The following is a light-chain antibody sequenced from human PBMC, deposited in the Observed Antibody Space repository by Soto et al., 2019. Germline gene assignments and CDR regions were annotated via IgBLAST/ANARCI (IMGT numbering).Light chain of an antibody. CDR1: QSVSSSY. J-gene: IGKJ1*01. V-gene: IGKV3-20*01. Sequence: EIVLTQSPGTLSLSSGERATLSCRAGQSVSSSYLAWYQQKPGQAPRLLIYGASSRATGIPDRFSGSGSGTDFTLTISRLEPEDFAVYYCQQYGSSPTWTFGQGTKVDIK. CDR3: QQYGSSPTWT. CDR2: GAS.